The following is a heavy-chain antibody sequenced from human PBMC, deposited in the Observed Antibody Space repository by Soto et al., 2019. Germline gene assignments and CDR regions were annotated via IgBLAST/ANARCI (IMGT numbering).Heavy chain of an antibody. V-gene: IGHV3-23*01. Sequence: GGSLRLSCAASGFTFSSYAMSWVRQAPGKGLEWVSAISGSGGSTYYADSVKGRFTISRDNSKNTLYLQMNSLRAEDTAVYYCAKDPYSSSSAPDGMDVWGQGTTVTVS. D-gene: IGHD6-6*01. J-gene: IGHJ6*02. CDR2: ISGSGGST. CDR3: AKDPYSSSSAPDGMDV. CDR1: GFTFSSYA.